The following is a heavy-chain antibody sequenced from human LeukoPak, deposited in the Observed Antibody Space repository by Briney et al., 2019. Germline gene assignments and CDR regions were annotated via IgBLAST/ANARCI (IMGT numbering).Heavy chain of an antibody. J-gene: IGHJ4*02. Sequence: GGSLRLSCAASGFTFSNYAMSWVRQAPGKGLEWVSGINGGGSTTYYADSVKGRFTISRDNSKNTLYLQMNSLRAEDTAVYYCAKDQGYTGYDSNDYWGQGTPVTVSS. CDR1: GFTFSNYA. CDR3: AKDQGYTGYDSNDY. CDR2: INGGGSTT. V-gene: IGHV3-23*01. D-gene: IGHD5-12*01.